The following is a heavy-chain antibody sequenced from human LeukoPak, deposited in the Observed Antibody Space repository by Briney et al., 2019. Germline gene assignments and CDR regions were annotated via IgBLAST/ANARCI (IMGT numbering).Heavy chain of an antibody. J-gene: IGHJ5*01. D-gene: IGHD3-22*01. CDR2: ISSSSSTI. Sequence: PGGSLRLSCAASGFTFSSYSMNWVRQAPGKGLEWVSYISSSSSTIYYADSVKGRFTISRDNAKNSLYLQMNSLRAEDTAVYYRATATVLVVTNWFDSSDQGTLV. CDR1: GFTFSSYS. CDR3: ATATVLVVTNWFDS. V-gene: IGHV3-48*01.